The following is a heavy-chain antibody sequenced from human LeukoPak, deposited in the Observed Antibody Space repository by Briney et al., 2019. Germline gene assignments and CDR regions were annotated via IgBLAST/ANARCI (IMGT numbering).Heavy chain of an antibody. CDR1: GGSFSGYY. Sequence: PSETLSLTCAVYGGSFSGYYWSWIRQPPGKGLEWIGEINHSGSTNYNPSLKSRVTISVDTSKNKFSLKLSSVTAADTAVYYCARALAYCDGDCYSVRYYYYGMDVWGQGTTVTVSS. CDR3: ARALAYCDGDCYSVRYYYYGMDV. D-gene: IGHD2-21*02. CDR2: INHSGST. J-gene: IGHJ6*02. V-gene: IGHV4-34*01.